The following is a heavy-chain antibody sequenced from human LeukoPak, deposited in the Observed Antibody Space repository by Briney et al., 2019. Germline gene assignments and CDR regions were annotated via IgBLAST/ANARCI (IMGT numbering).Heavy chain of an antibody. CDR2: IYYSGST. D-gene: IGHD1-26*01. J-gene: IGHJ3*02. Sequence: SETLSLTCTVSGGSISSYYWSWIRQPPGKGLEWTGYIYYSGSTNYNPSLKSRVTISVDTSKNQFSLKLSSVTAADTAVYYCARVRGSYDPDAFDIWGQGTMVTVSS. CDR1: GGSISSYY. CDR3: ARVRGSYDPDAFDI. V-gene: IGHV4-59*01.